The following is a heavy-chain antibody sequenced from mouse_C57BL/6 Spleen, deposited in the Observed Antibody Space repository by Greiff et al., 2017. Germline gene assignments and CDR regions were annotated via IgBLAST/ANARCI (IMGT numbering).Heavy chain of an antibody. J-gene: IGHJ4*01. CDR2: IHPNSGST. CDR1: GYTFTSYW. D-gene: IGHD1-1*01. Sequence: VQLQQPGAELVKPGASVKLSCKASGYTFTSYWMHWVKQRPGQGLEWIGMIHPNSGSTNYNEKFKSKATLTVDKSSSTAYMQLSSLTSEDSAVYYCARDITTGVATDAMDYWGQGTSVTVSS. CDR3: ARDITTGVATDAMDY. V-gene: IGHV1-64*01.